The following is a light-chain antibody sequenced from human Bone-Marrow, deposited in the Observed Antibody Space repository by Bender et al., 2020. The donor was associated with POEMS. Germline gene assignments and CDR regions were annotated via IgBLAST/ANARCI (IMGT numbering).Light chain of an antibody. V-gene: IGLV3-1*01. J-gene: IGLJ2*01. Sequence: SYELTQPPSVSVSPGQTANISCSGYDLGDKYVCWYQQKPGQSPVPVIYQDTKRPSGIPERFSGPNSGNTATLTVSGTQSMDEADYCCQAWGSGTVEFGGGTKLTVL. CDR2: QDT. CDR1: DLGDKY. CDR3: QAWGSGTVE.